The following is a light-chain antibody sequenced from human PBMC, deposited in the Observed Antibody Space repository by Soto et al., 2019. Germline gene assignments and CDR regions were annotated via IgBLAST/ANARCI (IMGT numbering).Light chain of an antibody. CDR3: CSYAGSPYV. CDR2: DVT. J-gene: IGLJ1*01. V-gene: IGLV2-11*01. CDR1: NIDVGSFNY. Sequence: QPVLTQPRPVSGFPGQSVALSCNGTNIDVGSFNYVSWYQQHSDKASKLMFYDVTKRPSGVPDRFSCSKSGNTASLSIFGLQAEDEADYYCCSYAGSPYVFGTGTKVTVL.